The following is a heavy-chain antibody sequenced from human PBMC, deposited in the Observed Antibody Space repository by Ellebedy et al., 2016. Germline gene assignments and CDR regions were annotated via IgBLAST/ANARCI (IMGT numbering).Heavy chain of an antibody. CDR2: TRDKAHSYTT. V-gene: IGHV3-72*01. Sequence: GESLKISCAVSGFTLSDHYMDWVRQTPGKGLEWVGRTRDKAHSYTTEYAASVKGRFIISRDESSNSLYLQMNSLRIEDTAVYYCARDNSWGYSNYAIDVWGQGTTVTVSS. CDR3: ARDNSWGYSNYAIDV. J-gene: IGHJ6*02. D-gene: IGHD3-16*01. CDR1: GFTLSDHY.